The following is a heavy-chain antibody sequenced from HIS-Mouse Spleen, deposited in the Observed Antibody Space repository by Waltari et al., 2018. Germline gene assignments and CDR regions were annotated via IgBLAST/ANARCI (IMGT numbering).Heavy chain of an antibody. D-gene: IGHD6-6*01. CDR1: GGSFSGYY. Sequence: QVQLQQWGAGLLKPSETLSLTCAVYGGSFSGYYWSWIRQPPGKGLEWIGEINHSGSTNDNPSLKRRVTISVDTSKNQFSLKLSSVTAADTAVYYCARGSIAARLYYWGQGTLVTVSS. V-gene: IGHV4-34*01. CDR3: ARGSIAARLYY. CDR2: INHSGST. J-gene: IGHJ4*02.